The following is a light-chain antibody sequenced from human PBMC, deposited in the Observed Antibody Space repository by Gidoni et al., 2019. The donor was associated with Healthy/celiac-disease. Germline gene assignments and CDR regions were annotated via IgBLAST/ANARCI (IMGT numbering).Light chain of an antibody. CDR3: QSADSSGTYEV. CDR1: ALPKQY. Sequence: SYELPPPPSVSVSSGQTARITCPGDALPKQYAYWYQQKPGQAPVLVIYKDSERPSGIPERFSGSSSGTTGTLTISGVQAEDEADYYCQSADSSGTYEVFGGGTKLTVL. V-gene: IGLV3-25*03. J-gene: IGLJ2*01. CDR2: KDS.